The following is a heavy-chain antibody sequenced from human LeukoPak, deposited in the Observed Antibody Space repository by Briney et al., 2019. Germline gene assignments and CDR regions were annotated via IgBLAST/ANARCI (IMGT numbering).Heavy chain of an antibody. V-gene: IGHV1-3*01. J-gene: IGHJ4*02. CDR1: GYTFTSYS. Sequence: GASVKVSCKASGYTFTSYSIHWVRQAPGQRLEWMGWINAGNGDTKYSQKFQGRVTITRDTSASPAYMELSSLRSEDTAVYYCARSRSCDYWGQGTLVTVSS. CDR2: INAGNGDT. CDR3: ARSRSCDY.